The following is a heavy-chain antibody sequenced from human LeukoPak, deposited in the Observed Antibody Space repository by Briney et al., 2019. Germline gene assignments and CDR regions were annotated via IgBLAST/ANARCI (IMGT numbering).Heavy chain of an antibody. CDR3: ARVNRRTVTRWFDP. J-gene: IGHJ5*02. CDR2: ISSSGSTI. Sequence: GGSLRLSCAASGFTFSDYYMSWIRQAPGKGLEWVSYISSSGSTIYYADSVKGRFTSSRDNAKNSLYLQMNSLRAEDTAVYYCARVNRRTVTRWFDPWGQGTLVTVSS. D-gene: IGHD4-11*01. V-gene: IGHV3-11*01. CDR1: GFTFSDYY.